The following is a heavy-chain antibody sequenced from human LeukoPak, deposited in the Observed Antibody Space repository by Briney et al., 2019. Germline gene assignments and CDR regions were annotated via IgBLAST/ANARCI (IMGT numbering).Heavy chain of an antibody. CDR1: GFTFSSYE. V-gene: IGHV3-48*03. D-gene: IGHD2-15*01. CDR3: ARDVVGGDAYDY. J-gene: IGHJ4*02. Sequence: GGSLRLSCAASGFTFSSYEMNWVRQAPGKGLEWVSYISSSGSTIYYADSVKGRITIPRDNAKNSLYLQMNSLRAEDTAVYYCARDVVGGDAYDYWGQGTLVTVSS. CDR2: ISSSGSTI.